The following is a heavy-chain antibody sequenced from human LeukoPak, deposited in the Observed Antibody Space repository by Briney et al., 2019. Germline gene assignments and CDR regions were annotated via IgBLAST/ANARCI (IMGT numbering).Heavy chain of an antibody. J-gene: IGHJ4*02. V-gene: IGHV3-74*01. CDR1: GFTFSSYW. D-gene: IGHD3-10*01. Sequence: GGSLRLSCAASGFTFSSYWMHWVRQAPGKGLVWVSRISSDGSRTTYADTVKGRFTVSRDNAKGTLYLQMNSLRAEDTGVYYCARAVGPYDYWGQGTLVTVSS. CDR3: ARAVGPYDY. CDR2: ISSDGSRT.